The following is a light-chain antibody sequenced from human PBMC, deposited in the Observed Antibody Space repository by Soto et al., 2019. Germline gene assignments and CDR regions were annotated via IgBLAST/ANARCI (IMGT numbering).Light chain of an antibody. Sequence: EVVMTQSPATLSVSPGERATLSCRASHSVSSSLAWYQQKPGQAPRLLISVASTRAAGIPAMFSGSGSGTEFTLTISSLQSEDFAVYYCQHYNTXPWTCGQGTKV. CDR3: QHYNTXPWT. CDR1: HSVSSS. J-gene: IGKJ1*01. CDR2: VAS. V-gene: IGKV3-15*01.